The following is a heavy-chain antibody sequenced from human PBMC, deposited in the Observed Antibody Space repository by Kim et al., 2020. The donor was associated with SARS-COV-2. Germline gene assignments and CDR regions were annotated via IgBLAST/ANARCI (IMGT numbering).Heavy chain of an antibody. J-gene: IGHJ4*02. D-gene: IGHD3-16*01. CDR3: AREEGYYVDY. V-gene: IGHV1-2*02. CDR2: GT. Sequence: GTNYAQKFQGRVTMTRDTSISTAYMELSRLRSDDTAVYYCAREEGYYVDYWGQGTLVTVSS.